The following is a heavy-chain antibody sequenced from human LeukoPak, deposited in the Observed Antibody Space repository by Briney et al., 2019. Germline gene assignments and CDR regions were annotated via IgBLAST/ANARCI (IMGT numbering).Heavy chain of an antibody. V-gene: IGHV3-23*01. CDR2: ISGSGGST. J-gene: IGHJ4*02. Sequence: GGSLRLSCAASGFTFSSYGMSWVRQAPGKGLEWVSAISGSGGSTYYADSVKGRFTISRDNSKNSLYLQMNSLRSEDTAVYYCATFTPLAGNFDYWGQGTLVTVSS. CDR3: ATFTPLAGNFDY. D-gene: IGHD6-19*01. CDR1: GFTFSSYG.